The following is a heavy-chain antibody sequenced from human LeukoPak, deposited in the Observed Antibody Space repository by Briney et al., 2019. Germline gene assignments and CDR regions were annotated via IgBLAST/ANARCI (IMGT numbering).Heavy chain of an antibody. V-gene: IGHV3-49*04. CDR3: TRALLVGANAFDY. CDR1: GFTFVDYA. J-gene: IGHJ4*02. D-gene: IGHD4/OR15-4a*01. Sequence: SGGSLRLSCTASGFTFVDYAMSWVRQAPGKGLEWVGFIRSKAYGGTTEYAASVKGRFTISRDDSKSIAYLQMNSLKTEDTAVYYCTRALLVGANAFDYWGQGTLVTVSS. CDR2: IRSKAYGGTT.